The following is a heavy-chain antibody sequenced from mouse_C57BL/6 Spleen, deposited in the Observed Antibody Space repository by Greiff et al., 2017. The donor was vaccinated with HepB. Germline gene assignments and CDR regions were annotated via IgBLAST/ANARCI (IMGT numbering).Heavy chain of an antibody. V-gene: IGHV1-15*01. J-gene: IGHJ4*01. Sequence: VQLQESGAELVRPGASVTLSCKASGYTFTDYEMHWVKQTPVHGLEWIGAIDPETGGTAYNQKFKGKAILTADKSSSTAYMELRSLTSEDSAVYYCTRGLPHYAMDYWGQGTSVTVSS. CDR3: TRGLPHYAMDY. CDR1: GYTFTDYE. CDR2: IDPETGGT. D-gene: IGHD2-2*01.